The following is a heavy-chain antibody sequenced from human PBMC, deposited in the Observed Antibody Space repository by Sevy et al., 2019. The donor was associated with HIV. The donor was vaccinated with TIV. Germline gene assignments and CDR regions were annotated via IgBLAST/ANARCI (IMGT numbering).Heavy chain of an antibody. Sequence: SVKVSCKASGGTFSSYAISWVRQAPGQGLEWMGGIIPIFGTANYAQKFQGRVTITADKSTGTAYMELSSLRSEDTAVYYCARATGGFYYYYGMDVWGQGTTVTVSS. V-gene: IGHV1-69*06. CDR3: ARATGGFYYYYGMDV. J-gene: IGHJ6*02. D-gene: IGHD3-10*01. CDR1: GGTFSSYA. CDR2: IIPIFGTA.